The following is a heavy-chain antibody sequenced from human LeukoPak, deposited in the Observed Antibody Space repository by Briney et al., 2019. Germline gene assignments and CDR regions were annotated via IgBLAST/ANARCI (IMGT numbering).Heavy chain of an antibody. CDR3: AREGGYSYGLDY. Sequence: SVKVSCKASGGTFSSYAISWVRQAPGQGLEWMGGIIPIFGTANYAQKFQGRVTITTDESTSTAYMELSSLRSEDTAMYYCAREGGYSYGLDYWGQGTLVTVSS. CDR1: GGTFSSYA. J-gene: IGHJ4*02. D-gene: IGHD5-18*01. V-gene: IGHV1-69*05. CDR2: IIPIFGTA.